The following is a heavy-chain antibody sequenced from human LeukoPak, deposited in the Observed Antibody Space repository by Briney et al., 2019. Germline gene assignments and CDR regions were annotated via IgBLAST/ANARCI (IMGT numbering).Heavy chain of an antibody. CDR2: INHSGST. Sequence: SETLSLTCAVYGGSFSGYYWSWIRQPPGKGLEWIGEINHSGSTNYNPSLKSQVTISVDTSKNQFSLKLSSVTAADTAVYYCARGVGIQLWSRDDDAFDIWGQGTMVTVSS. CDR3: ARGVGIQLWSRDDDAFDI. V-gene: IGHV4-34*01. D-gene: IGHD5-18*01. J-gene: IGHJ3*02. CDR1: GGSFSGYY.